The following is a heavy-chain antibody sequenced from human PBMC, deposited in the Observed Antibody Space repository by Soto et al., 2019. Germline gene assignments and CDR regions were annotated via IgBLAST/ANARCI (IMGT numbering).Heavy chain of an antibody. J-gene: IGHJ3*01. CDR1: GYTFTSYY. CDR2: ISPSSGGT. D-gene: IGHD6-13*01. Sequence: QVQLVQSGAEVKKPGASERVSCKASGYTFTSYYIHWVRQAPGHGPEWMGMISPSSGGTDYAQKFQGRVNMTRDTSTSTVYMELSSLRSEDTAVYYCTRSIITTAGTDAFDLWGQGTLVTVSS. CDR3: TRSIITTAGTDAFDL. V-gene: IGHV1-46*03.